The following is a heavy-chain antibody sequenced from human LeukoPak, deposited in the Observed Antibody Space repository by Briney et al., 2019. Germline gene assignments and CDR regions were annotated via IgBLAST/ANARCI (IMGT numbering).Heavy chain of an antibody. V-gene: IGHV3-23*01. CDR1: GFTFSTNA. CDR2: ISGSGAST. CDR3: AKDVGKWESLHFFDY. J-gene: IGHJ4*02. D-gene: IGHD1-26*01. Sequence: GGSLKLSCLTSGFTFSTNAMSWVRQAPGKGLEWISGISGSGASTYYADSVTGRFTISRDNSRNTLYLQMNSLRGDDTAVYYCAKDVGKWESLHFFDYWGQGTLVTVSS.